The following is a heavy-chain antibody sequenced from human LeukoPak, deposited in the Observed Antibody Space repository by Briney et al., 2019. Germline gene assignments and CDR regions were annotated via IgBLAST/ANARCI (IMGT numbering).Heavy chain of an antibody. J-gene: IGHJ6*02. Sequence: GGSLRLSCTASGFTFDTHTLTWVRQAPGKGLEWVASISGSGDSTNYGDSVKGRFTISRDNFKRTVHLEMSNLRADDTAMYYCVRRAAVRGMDFWGLGTTVTVSS. D-gene: IGHD1-14*01. CDR1: GFTFDTHT. V-gene: IGHV3-23*01. CDR3: VRRAAVRGMDF. CDR2: ISGSGDST.